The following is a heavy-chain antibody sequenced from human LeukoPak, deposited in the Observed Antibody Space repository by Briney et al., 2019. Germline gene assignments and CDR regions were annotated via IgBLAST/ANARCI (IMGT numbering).Heavy chain of an antibody. J-gene: IGHJ4*02. CDR2: ISSDSTYI. CDR1: RFTFSHYP. V-gene: IGHV3-21*01. D-gene: IGHD3-16*01. CDR3: AREIGGTTGFDY. Sequence: GGSLRLSCAASRFTFSHYPMNWVRQAPGKGLEWVSSISSDSTYIFHADSVKGRFTISRDNAKNSLYLQMNSLRAEDTAVYYCAREIGGTTGFDYWGQGTLVTVSS.